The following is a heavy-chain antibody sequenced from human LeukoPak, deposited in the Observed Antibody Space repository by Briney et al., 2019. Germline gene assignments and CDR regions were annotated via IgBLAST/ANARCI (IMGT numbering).Heavy chain of an antibody. Sequence: SQTLSLTCTVSGGSISSGGYYWSWIRQPPGKGLEWIGYIYYSGSTNYNPSLKSRVTISVDTSKNQFSLKLSSVTAADTAVYYCARRRHYDSSDYWGQGTLVTVSS. D-gene: IGHD3-22*01. J-gene: IGHJ4*02. CDR1: GGSISSGGYY. CDR3: ARRRHYDSSDY. CDR2: IYYSGST. V-gene: IGHV4-61*08.